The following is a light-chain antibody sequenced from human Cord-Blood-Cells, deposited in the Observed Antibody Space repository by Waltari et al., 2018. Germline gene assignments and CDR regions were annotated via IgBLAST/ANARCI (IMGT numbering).Light chain of an antibody. CDR1: QSVSSSS. Sequence: EIVLTQSPGTLSLSPGERATLSCRASQSVSSSSLAWYQQKPGQAPRLIIYGASSRATGIPDRFSGSGSGTDFTLTISRLEPEDFAVYYCQQYGSSPMITFGQGTRLEIK. CDR3: QQYGSSPMIT. CDR2: GAS. J-gene: IGKJ5*01. V-gene: IGKV3-20*01.